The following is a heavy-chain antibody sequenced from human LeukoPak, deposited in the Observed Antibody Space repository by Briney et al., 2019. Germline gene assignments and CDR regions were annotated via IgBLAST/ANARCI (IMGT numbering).Heavy chain of an antibody. CDR3: ARQWYSSSWYLPYFGY. J-gene: IGHJ4*02. D-gene: IGHD6-13*01. CDR2: IYYSGNT. V-gene: IGHV4-39*01. Sequence: SETLSLACTVSGGSISSSSYYWGWIRQPPGKGLEWIGNIYYSGNTYYNPSLKSRVTISVDTSKNQFSLKLSSVTAADTAVYYCARQWYSSSWYLPYFGYWGQGTLVTVSS. CDR1: GGSISSSSYY.